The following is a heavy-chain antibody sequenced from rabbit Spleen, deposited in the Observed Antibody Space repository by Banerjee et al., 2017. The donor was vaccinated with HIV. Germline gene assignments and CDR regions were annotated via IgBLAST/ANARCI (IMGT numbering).Heavy chain of an antibody. D-gene: IGHD2-1*01. CDR2: IYTGSIDST. CDR1: GFSFNSGYD. J-gene: IGHJ4*01. Sequence: QSLEESGGGLVKPGASLTLTCKASGFSFNSGYDMCWVRQAPGKGLEWIACIYTGSIDSTVYASWAKGRFTISKASSTTVTLRMTSLTAADTATYFCARGSATMTMVIIGFYLSLWGPGTLVTVS. CDR3: ARGSATMTMVIIGFYLSL. V-gene: IGHV1S40*01.